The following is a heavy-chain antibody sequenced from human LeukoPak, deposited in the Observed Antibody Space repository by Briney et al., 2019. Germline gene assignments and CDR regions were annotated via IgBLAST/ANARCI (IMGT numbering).Heavy chain of an antibody. J-gene: IGHJ4*02. Sequence: PSETLSLTCTVSGGSISSSSYYWGWIRQSPGKGLEWIGYIYYTGTTYNPSLKSRVTISADTSKSQFSLKLSSVTAADTAVYYCASRKLGNDYWGQGTLVTVSS. CDR1: GGSISSSSYY. CDR2: IYYTGT. CDR3: ASRKLGNDY. V-gene: IGHV4-61*05. D-gene: IGHD7-27*01.